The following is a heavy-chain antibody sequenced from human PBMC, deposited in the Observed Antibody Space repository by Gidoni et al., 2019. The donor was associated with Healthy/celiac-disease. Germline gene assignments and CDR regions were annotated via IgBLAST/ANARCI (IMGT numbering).Heavy chain of an antibody. J-gene: IGHJ6*02. D-gene: IGHD5-12*01. CDR2: FDPEDGEP. Sequence: QVQLVQSGAEVKKPGASVKVSCKVSGYTLTELSMHWVRQAPGKGLEWMGGFDPEDGEPIYAQKFQGRVTMTEDTSTDTAYMELSSLRSEDTAVYYCATVGYSGYDRAPLSAYYYYGMDVWGQGTTVTVSS. CDR3: ATVGYSGYDRAPLSAYYYYGMDV. CDR1: GYTLTELS. V-gene: IGHV1-24*01.